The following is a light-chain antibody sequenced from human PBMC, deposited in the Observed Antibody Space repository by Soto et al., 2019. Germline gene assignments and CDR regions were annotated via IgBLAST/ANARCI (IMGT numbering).Light chain of an antibody. CDR3: QQYGTAPCT. CDR2: AAS. Sequence: EIVLTQSAGTLSLSPGERATLSCRASQTVSGSYLAWFQQKPGQAPRLLIYAASTRAAGVPDMFSGSGSGTDFSLTINRLEPEDVAVYYCQQYGTAPCTFGQGTKVAIK. V-gene: IGKV3-20*01. J-gene: IGKJ1*01. CDR1: QTVSGSY.